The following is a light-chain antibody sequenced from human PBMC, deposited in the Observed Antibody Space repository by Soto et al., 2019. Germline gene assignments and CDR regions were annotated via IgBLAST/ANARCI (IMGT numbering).Light chain of an antibody. V-gene: IGLV2-14*01. Sequence: QSVLTQPASVSGSPGQSITISCTGTSSDVGGYIYVSWYQQHPGKAPKLMIYEVSNRPSGVSNRFSGSKSGNTASLTISGLQDEDEADYYCSSYSRTSFYVFGTGTKVTVL. CDR2: EVS. CDR3: SSYSRTSFYV. J-gene: IGLJ1*01. CDR1: SSDVGGYIY.